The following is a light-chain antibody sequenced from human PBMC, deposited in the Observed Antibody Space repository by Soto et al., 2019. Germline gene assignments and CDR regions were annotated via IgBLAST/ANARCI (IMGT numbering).Light chain of an antibody. CDR2: GAS. J-gene: IGKJ5*01. CDR1: QSVSSN. V-gene: IGKV3-15*01. Sequence: EIVMTQSPATLSVSPGERATLSCRASQSVSSNLAWYQQKPGQAPRVLIYGASTRATGVPSRFSGTGSETDFTLTISGLQSEDAAMYFCQQYNNWPFSFGPGTRLEIK. CDR3: QQYNNWPFS.